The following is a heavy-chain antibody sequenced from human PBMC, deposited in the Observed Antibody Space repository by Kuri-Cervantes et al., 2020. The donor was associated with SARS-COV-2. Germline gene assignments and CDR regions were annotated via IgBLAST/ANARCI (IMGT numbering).Heavy chain of an antibody. J-gene: IGHJ4*02. CDR2: IYYSGST. CDR3: ASAPGGGYYYGSGSPYYFDY. CDR1: GYSISSGYY. D-gene: IGHD3-10*01. V-gene: IGHV4-38-2*02. Sequence: SETLSLTCTVSGYSISSGYYWGWIRQPPGKGLEWIGSIYYSGSTYYNPSLKSRVTISVDTSKNQFSLKLSSVTAADTAVYYCASAPGGGYYYGSGSPYYFDYWGQGTLVTVSS.